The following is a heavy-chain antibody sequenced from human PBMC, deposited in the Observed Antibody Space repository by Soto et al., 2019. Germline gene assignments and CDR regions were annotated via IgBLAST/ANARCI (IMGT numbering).Heavy chain of an antibody. CDR1: EFTFSNYA. CDR2: ISAGGGTT. J-gene: IGHJ4*02. CDR3: AKDFGRRSGAWVYYYDS. Sequence: EVQLLESGGGLVQPGGSLRLSCAASEFTFSNYAMSWVRQPPGKGLEWVSEISAGGGTTYYPDSVKGRFTLSRDNSKSTLYLQMNGLRPEDTAVYYCAKDFGRRSGAWVYYYDSWGQGTVVTVSS. D-gene: IGHD3-10*01. V-gene: IGHV3-23*01.